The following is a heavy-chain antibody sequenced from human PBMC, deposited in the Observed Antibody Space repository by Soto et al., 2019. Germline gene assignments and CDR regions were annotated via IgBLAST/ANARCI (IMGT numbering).Heavy chain of an antibody. J-gene: IGHJ5*02. CDR3: ARHGSIGARQNWFDP. V-gene: IGHV5-51*01. D-gene: IGHD6-6*01. CDR1: GYIFTNYW. Sequence: GESLKISCKGSGYIFTNYWIGWVRQMPGKGLEWMGIIYSGDSDTRYSPSFQGQITISVDKSINTAYLQWSSLKASDTTTYYCARHGSIGARQNWFDPWGQGTLVTVSS. CDR2: IYSGDSDT.